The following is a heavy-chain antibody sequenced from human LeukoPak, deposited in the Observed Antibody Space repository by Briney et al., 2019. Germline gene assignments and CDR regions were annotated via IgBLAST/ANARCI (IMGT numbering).Heavy chain of an antibody. Sequence: PGGSLRLSCAASGFTFTNYAIHWVRQAPGRGLEWVAVISYDGDYQYYADPVKGRFTISRDNSKNTLYLQMNSLRPEDTAVYYCARDSYDYGDYGNSFDYWGQGTLVTVSS. CDR3: ARDSYDYGDYGNSFDY. V-gene: IGHV3-30*04. CDR1: GFTFTNYA. D-gene: IGHD4-17*01. CDR2: ISYDGDYQ. J-gene: IGHJ4*02.